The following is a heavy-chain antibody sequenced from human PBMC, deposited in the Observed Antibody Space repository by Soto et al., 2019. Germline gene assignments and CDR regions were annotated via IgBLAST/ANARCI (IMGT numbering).Heavy chain of an antibody. J-gene: IGHJ4*02. Sequence: ASVKVSCKASGYTFTSYYMHWVRQAPGQGLGWMGIINPSGGNTRYAQKFQGRVTMTRDTSTSTVYMELSSLRSEDTAVYYCARAGYCSGGSCYFDYWGLGTLLTVSS. CDR1: GYTFTSYY. V-gene: IGHV1-46*01. CDR2: INPSGGNT. CDR3: ARAGYCSGGSCYFDY. D-gene: IGHD2-15*01.